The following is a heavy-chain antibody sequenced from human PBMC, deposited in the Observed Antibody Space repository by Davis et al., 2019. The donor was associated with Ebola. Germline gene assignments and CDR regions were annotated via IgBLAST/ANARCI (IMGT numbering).Heavy chain of an antibody. D-gene: IGHD4-11*01. CDR1: GGSISSYY. Sequence: PSETLSLTCTVSGGSISSYYWSWIRQPPGKGPEWIGEINHSGSTNYNPSLKSRVTISVDTSKNQFSLKLTSVTAADTAVYYCARQTTVPSDYFDYWGQGALVTVSS. CDR3: ARQTTVPSDYFDY. J-gene: IGHJ4*02. V-gene: IGHV4-34*01. CDR2: INHSGST.